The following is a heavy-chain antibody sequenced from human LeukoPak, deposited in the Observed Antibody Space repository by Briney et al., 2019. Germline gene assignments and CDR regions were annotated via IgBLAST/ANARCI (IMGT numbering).Heavy chain of an antibody. CDR1: GFTLSDFG. CDR3: ARGYTSGSPYLDF. J-gene: IGHJ4*02. D-gene: IGHD3-10*01. CDR2: IRFDGSNK. V-gene: IGHV3-30*02. Sequence: GGSLRLSCAASGFTLSDFGMHWVRQAPGKGLEWVAFIRFDGSNKYYADSVRGRFTFSRDNSKNTLYLQMESLRAEDTAVYYCARGYTSGSPYLDFWGQGTLVTVSS.